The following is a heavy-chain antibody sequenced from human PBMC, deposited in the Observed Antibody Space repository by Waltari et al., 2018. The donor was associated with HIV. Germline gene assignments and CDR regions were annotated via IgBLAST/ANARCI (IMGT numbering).Heavy chain of an antibody. V-gene: IGHV5-51*03. J-gene: IGHJ4*02. CDR1: GYSFTNYW. D-gene: IGHD4-17*01. CDR3: ARRKSGVMTTVSPVDY. CDR2: IYPGYSDT. Sequence: EVQLVQSRAEVKKPGESLKISCKASGYSFTNYWIGWVRQTPGKGLEWVGVIYPGYSDTIYSPSFQGQVTISSDKSINTAFLQWSSLKASDTAMYYCARRKSGVMTTVSPVDYWGQGTLVTVSS.